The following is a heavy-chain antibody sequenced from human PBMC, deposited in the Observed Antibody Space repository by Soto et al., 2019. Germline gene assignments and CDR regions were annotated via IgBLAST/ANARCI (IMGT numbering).Heavy chain of an antibody. CDR3: ARESEDPTSNFDY. V-gene: IGHV3-21*01. CDR1: GFTFIRYS. CDR2: ISSTTNYI. J-gene: IGHJ4*02. Sequence: PWGSLRLSYSASGFTFIRYSMNWVRQAPGKGLEWVSSISSTTNYIYYADSMKGRFTVSRDNAKNSVYLDMNSLSAEDTAVYYCARESEDPTSNFDYWGQGNLVTVSS.